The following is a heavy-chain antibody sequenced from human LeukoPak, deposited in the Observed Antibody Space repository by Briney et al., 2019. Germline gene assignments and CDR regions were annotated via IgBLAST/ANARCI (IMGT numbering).Heavy chain of an antibody. J-gene: IGHJ1*01. D-gene: IGHD3-22*01. Sequence: KPSETLSLTCTVSGGSISSSRYYLGWVPQPPGKGLEWVGEIYYSGSTYYNPSLKSRVTISVDTSKNQFSLKLSSVTAADTAVYYCASTHTYYYDSRSYEYFQHWGQGTLVTVSS. CDR1: GGSISSSRYY. V-gene: IGHV4-39*01. CDR2: IYYSGST. CDR3: ASTHTYYYDSRSYEYFQH.